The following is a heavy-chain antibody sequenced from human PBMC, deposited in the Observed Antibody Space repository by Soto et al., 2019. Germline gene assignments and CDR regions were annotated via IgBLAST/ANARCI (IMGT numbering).Heavy chain of an antibody. D-gene: IGHD3-3*01. J-gene: IGHJ4*02. Sequence: SGKVSFKASWYTFPTFAMHWVRQAPGQRPEWLGWINAGSGYTKYSQNFQDRVTISSDTSASTAYMELSSLRSGDTAIYYCARDRVSLAMFGVPVGVFKNWGQGTLVTVSS. CDR3: ARDRVSLAMFGVPVGVFKN. CDR2: INAGSGYT. CDR1: WYTFPTFA. V-gene: IGHV1-3*01.